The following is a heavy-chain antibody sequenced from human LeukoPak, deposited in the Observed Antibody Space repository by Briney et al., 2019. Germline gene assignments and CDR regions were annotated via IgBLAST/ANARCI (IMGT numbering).Heavy chain of an antibody. CDR1: GGTFSSYA. CDR3: ARGYSGSYYLLGWFGP. CDR2: IIPIFGTA. J-gene: IGHJ5*02. Sequence: SVKVSCKASGGTFSSYAISWVRQAPGQGLEWMGGIIPIFGTANYAQKFQGRVTITTDESTSTAYMELSSLRSEDTAVYYCARGYSGSYYLLGWFGPWGQGTLVTVSS. V-gene: IGHV1-69*05. D-gene: IGHD1-26*01.